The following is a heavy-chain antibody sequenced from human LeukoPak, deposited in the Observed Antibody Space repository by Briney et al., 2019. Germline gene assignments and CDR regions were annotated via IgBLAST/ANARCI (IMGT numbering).Heavy chain of an antibody. D-gene: IGHD4-17*01. J-gene: IGHJ4*02. Sequence: SVKVSCKASGGTFSSYAISWVRQAPGQGLEWMGRIIPIFGIANYAQKFQGRVTITADKSTSTAYMELSSLRSEDTAVYYCARDQGHDDGFLDYWGQGTLVTASS. CDR3: ARDQGHDDGFLDY. V-gene: IGHV1-69*04. CDR2: IIPIFGIA. CDR1: GGTFSSYA.